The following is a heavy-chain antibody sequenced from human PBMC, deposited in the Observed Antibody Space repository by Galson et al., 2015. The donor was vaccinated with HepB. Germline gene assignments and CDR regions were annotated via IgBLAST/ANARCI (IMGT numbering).Heavy chain of an antibody. V-gene: IGHV3-23*01. Sequence: SLRLSCAASGFSFSSYAMSWVRQAPGKGPEWVSTLGSGGDTTYDADYGRGRITISRDNSKNRLYLQLDSLRVDVTALYYCTIVALGSYFDSWCQGTLVTVSS. D-gene: IGHD7-27*01. CDR1: GFSFSSYA. CDR3: TIVALGSYFDS. J-gene: IGHJ4*02. CDR2: LGSGGDTT.